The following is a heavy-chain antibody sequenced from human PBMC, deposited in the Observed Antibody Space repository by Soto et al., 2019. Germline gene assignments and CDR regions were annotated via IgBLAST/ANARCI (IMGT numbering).Heavy chain of an antibody. Sequence: ASVEVSCEACGFSFTPCAMCWVRQAPGQRLEWMAWINGGNGNTKYSQKFQDRVTITRDTSASIAYMELSSLRSEDTAVYYCARGKGMEENYYYHGMDVWGQGTTITVSS. D-gene: IGHD1-1*01. CDR1: GFSFTPCA. V-gene: IGHV1-3*01. CDR2: INGGNGNT. J-gene: IGHJ6*02. CDR3: ARGKGMEENYYYHGMDV.